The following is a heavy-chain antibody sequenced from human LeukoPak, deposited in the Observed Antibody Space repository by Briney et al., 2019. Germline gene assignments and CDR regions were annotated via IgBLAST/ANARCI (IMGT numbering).Heavy chain of an antibody. CDR1: GGSISSSSYY. CDR3: ARAGGGWSFDY. Sequence: SETLSLTCTVSGGSISSSSYYWGWIRQPPGKGLEWIGSIYYSGSTYYNPSLKSRVTISVDTSKNQFSLKLSSVTAADTAVYYCARAGGGWSFDYWGQGTLVTVS. D-gene: IGHD6-19*01. CDR2: IYYSGST. J-gene: IGHJ4*02. V-gene: IGHV4-39*01.